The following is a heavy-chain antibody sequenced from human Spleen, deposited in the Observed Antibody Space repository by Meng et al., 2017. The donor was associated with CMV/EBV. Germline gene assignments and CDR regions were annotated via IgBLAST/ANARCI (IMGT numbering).Heavy chain of an antibody. CDR3: ALTTDNWFDP. CDR1: GGSMGRGTYH. V-gene: IGHV4-39*07. Sequence: CTVFGGSMGRGTYHWAWIRQPPGKGLEWIGSIYYNGNTFYNPSLKSRVTISGDTSKNQFSLKVNSLTAADTAVYYCALTTDNWFDPWGHGILVTVSS. CDR2: IYYNGNT. D-gene: IGHD4-11*01. J-gene: IGHJ5*02.